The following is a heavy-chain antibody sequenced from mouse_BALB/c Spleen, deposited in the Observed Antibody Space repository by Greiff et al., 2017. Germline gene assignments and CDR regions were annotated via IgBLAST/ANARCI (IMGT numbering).Heavy chain of an antibody. CDR2: INPYNDGT. V-gene: IGHV1-14*01. CDR3: ARATMITTGDYYAMDY. J-gene: IGHJ4*01. Sequence: EVQRVESGPELVKPGASVKMSCKASGYTFTSYVMHWVKQKPGQGLEWIGYINPYNDGTKYNEKFKGKATLTSDKSSSTAYMELSSLTSEDSAVYYCARATMITTGDYYAMDYWGQGTSVTVSS. CDR1: GYTFTSYV. D-gene: IGHD2-4*01.